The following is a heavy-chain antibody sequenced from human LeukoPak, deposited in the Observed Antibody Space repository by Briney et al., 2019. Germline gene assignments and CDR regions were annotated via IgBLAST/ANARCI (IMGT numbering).Heavy chain of an antibody. J-gene: IGHJ6*02. CDR1: GFTVSGNH. V-gene: IGHV3-23*01. CDR2: ISGSGYTT. D-gene: IGHD1-1*01. Sequence: PGGSLRLSCAVSGFTVSGNHMTWVRQAPGKGLEWVSVISGSGYTTHYADSVKGRFTISRDNFKNTVYLEMNSLRAEDTAVYYCAKKRYEDGTSSPGYLDVWGQGATVTVSS. CDR3: AKKRYEDGTSSPGYLDV.